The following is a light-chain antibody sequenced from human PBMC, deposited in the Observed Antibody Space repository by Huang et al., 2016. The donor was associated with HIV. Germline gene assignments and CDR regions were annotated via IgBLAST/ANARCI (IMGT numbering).Light chain of an antibody. CDR2: WAF. CDR3: QQYYSTPQT. CDR1: QSVLYSSNNKSY. J-gene: IGKJ4*01. Sequence: DIVMTQSPDSLTVSLGERATINCKSSQSVLYSSNNKSYLSWYQQKPGQPPKWLIYWAFPWESGVPDRFSGSGSGTDFTLTISSLQAEDVAVYYCQQYYSTPQTFGGGTKVEIK. V-gene: IGKV4-1*01.